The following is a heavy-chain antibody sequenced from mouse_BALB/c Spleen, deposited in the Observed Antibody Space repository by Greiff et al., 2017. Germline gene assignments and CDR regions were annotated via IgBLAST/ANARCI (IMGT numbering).Heavy chain of an antibody. V-gene: IGHV1-5*01. CDR2: IYPGNSDT. D-gene: IGHD4-1*01. CDR3: TRWAGTYYAMDY. J-gene: IGHJ4*01. CDR1: GYTFTSYW. Sequence: EVHLVESGTVLARPGASVKMSCKASGYTFTSYWMHWVKQRPGQGLEWIGAIYPGNSDTSYNQKFKGKAKLTAVTSTSTAYMELSSLTNEDSAVYYCTRWAGTYYAMDYWGQGTSVTVSS.